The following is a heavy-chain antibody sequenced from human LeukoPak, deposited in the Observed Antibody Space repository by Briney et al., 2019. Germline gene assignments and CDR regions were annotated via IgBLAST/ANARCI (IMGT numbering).Heavy chain of an antibody. Sequence: GESLTLSCAASGFTFSSYAMSWIRQAPGKGLEWVSAISGSGGSTYYADSVKGRFTISRDNSKNTLYLQMNSLRAEDTAVYYCAKYSGSYYYFDYWGQGTLVTVSS. J-gene: IGHJ4*02. V-gene: IGHV3-23*01. CDR2: ISGSGGST. CDR3: AKYSGSYYYFDY. D-gene: IGHD1-26*01. CDR1: GFTFSSYA.